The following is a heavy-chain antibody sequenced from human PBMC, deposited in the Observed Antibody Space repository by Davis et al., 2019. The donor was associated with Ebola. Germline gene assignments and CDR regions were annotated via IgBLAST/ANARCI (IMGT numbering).Heavy chain of an antibody. CDR3: VRDPALVVTGGGWFFGL. CDR2: ISYDGSKK. CDR1: GFTFSSYG. Sequence: GESLKISCAASGFTFSSYGMHWVRQAPGKGLEWVAVISYDGSKKYYADSVKGRFTISRDNSKNTLYLQMNSLRAEDTAVYYCVRDPALVVTGGGWFFGLWGRGTLVTVSS. V-gene: IGHV3-30*03. J-gene: IGHJ2*01. D-gene: IGHD2-21*02.